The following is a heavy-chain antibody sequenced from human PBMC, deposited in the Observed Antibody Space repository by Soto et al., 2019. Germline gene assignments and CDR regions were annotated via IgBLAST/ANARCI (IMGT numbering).Heavy chain of an antibody. V-gene: IGHV3-9*01. CDR2: ISWNSNTI. CDR1: GFTFDNYA. CDR3: AKDTGPN. J-gene: IGHJ4*02. Sequence: SLRLSCAASGFTFDNYAMHWVRQAPGKGLEWVSGISWNSNTIAYADSVKGRFTISRDSAKNSLYLQMNSLRAEDTAFYYCAKDTGPNWGQGTLVTVSS.